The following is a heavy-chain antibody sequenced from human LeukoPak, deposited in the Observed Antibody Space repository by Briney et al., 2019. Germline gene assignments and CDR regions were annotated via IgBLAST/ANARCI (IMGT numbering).Heavy chain of an antibody. D-gene: IGHD3-22*01. Sequence: ASVKVSCKASGYTFTSYDINWVRQATGQGLEWMGWMNSNSGNTGYAQKFQGRVTMTRNTSISTAYMELSSLRSEDTAVYYCARGSNYYDSSGYYRLDYWGQGTLVTVSS. CDR3: ARGSNYYDSSGYYRLDY. V-gene: IGHV1-8*01. CDR2: MNSNSGNT. CDR1: GYTFTSYD. J-gene: IGHJ4*02.